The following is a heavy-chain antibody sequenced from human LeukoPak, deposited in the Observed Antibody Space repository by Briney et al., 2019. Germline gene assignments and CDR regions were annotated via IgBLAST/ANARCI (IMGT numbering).Heavy chain of an antibody. D-gene: IGHD6-13*01. CDR3: ARDLGIAAPDRGAGGGAFDI. Sequence: SETLPLTRSVSVGSIPDYSWRWMRQTPRKGLEWIGYIYYNGDTHYNPSLNSRRSMSVDTPNKQFSLKLSSVTAADTAVYYCARDLGIAAPDRGAGGGAFDIWGQGTMVTVSS. CDR2: IYYNGDT. J-gene: IGHJ3*02. CDR1: VGSIPDYS. V-gene: IGHV4-59*01.